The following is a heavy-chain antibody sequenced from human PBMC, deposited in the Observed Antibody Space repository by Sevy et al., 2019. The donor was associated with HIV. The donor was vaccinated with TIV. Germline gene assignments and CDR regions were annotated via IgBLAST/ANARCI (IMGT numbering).Heavy chain of an antibody. D-gene: IGHD3-10*01. CDR3: EKDHNLWSEGGFLHH. CDR1: GFTFSSYA. CDR2: LSYDGNNK. V-gene: IGHV3-30*18. J-gene: IGHJ1*01. Sequence: GGSLRLSCAASGFTFSSYAIHWVRQAPGKGLELVAVLSYDGNNKDYSDSVRDRFTVSRANSQITLYVQMISLRAEATAVYYCEKDHNLWSEGGFLHHWGQGTMVTVSS.